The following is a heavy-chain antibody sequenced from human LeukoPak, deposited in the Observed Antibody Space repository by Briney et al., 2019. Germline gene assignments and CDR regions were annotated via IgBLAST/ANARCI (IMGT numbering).Heavy chain of an antibody. Sequence: PGGSLRLSCTASGFTFSNFWMGWVRQAPGKGLEWVANIKHDETEKFYLGSVKGRFTISRDNAKNSLYLQMNSLRAEDTAVYYCASWGYLRGFDIWGQGTMVTVSS. J-gene: IGHJ3*02. CDR3: ASWGYLRGFDI. D-gene: IGHD3-16*01. CDR2: IKHDETEK. V-gene: IGHV3-7*01. CDR1: GFTFSNFW.